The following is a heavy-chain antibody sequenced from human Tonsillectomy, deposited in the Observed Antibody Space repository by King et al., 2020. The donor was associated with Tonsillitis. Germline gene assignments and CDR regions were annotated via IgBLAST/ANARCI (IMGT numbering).Heavy chain of an antibody. D-gene: IGHD3-10*01. Sequence: VQLQESGPGLVKPSQTLSLTCTVPGGSISSGDYHWIWTRQPPGKGLEWIGYIYNSGSTYYNPSLKSRVTISVDTSKNQFSLKLTSVTAADTAVYYCSSRLDYYGSGSYSDYWGQGTLVTVSS. CDR3: SSRLDYYGSGSYSDY. CDR1: GGSISSGDYH. V-gene: IGHV4-30-4*08. CDR2: IYNSGST. J-gene: IGHJ4*02.